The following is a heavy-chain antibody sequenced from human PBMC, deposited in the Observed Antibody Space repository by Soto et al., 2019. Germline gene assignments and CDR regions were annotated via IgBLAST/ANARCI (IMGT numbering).Heavy chain of an antibody. D-gene: IGHD3-9*01. CDR2: FDPEDGET. J-gene: IGHJ4*02. Sequence: GASVKVSCKASGYTFNSYGISWVRQAPGKGLEWMGGFDPEDGETIYAQKFQGRVTMTEDTSTDTAYMELSSLRSEDTAVYYCATASRARYDILTPYYDYWGQGTLVTVSS. CDR1: GYTFNSYG. V-gene: IGHV1-24*01. CDR3: ATASRARYDILTPYYDY.